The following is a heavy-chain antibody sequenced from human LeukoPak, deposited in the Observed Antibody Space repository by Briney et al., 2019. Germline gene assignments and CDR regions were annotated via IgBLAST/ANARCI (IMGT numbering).Heavy chain of an antibody. CDR3: ERDFYYGLDV. CDR2: SNVDGSKI. V-gene: IGHV3-74*01. CDR1: GFTFTSYW. J-gene: IGHJ6*02. Sequence: AGGSLRLSCVASGFTFTSYWIHWVRQAPGEGLVWVSRSNVDGSKIGYADSVKGRFISSRDNAKNTAYLQMNSLRAEDTAVYYCERDFYYGLDVWGQGTTVTVSS.